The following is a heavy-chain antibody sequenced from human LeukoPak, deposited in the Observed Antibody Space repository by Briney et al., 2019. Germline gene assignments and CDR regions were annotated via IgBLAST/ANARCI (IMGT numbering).Heavy chain of an antibody. J-gene: IGHJ4*02. CDR1: GFTFSSYA. Sequence: GGSLRLSSAASGFTFSSYAMSWVRQAPGKGLEWVSAISGSGGSTYYADSVKGRFTISRDNSKNTLYLQMNSLRAEDTAVYYCAKGDTYYYDSSGSSFDYWGQGTLVTVSS. CDR2: ISGSGGST. D-gene: IGHD3-22*01. CDR3: AKGDTYYYDSSGSSFDY. V-gene: IGHV3-23*01.